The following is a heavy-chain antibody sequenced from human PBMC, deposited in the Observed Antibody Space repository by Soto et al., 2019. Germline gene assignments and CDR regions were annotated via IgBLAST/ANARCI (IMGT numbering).Heavy chain of an antibody. CDR3: ARQGSYDFWSGYYAFTWYMDV. V-gene: IGHV4-59*08. J-gene: IGHJ6*03. D-gene: IGHD3-3*01. Sequence: PSETLSLTCTVSGGSISSYYWSWIRQPPGKGLEWIGYIYCSGSTNYNPSLKSRVTISVDTSKNQFSLKLSSVTAADTAVYYCARQGSYDFWSGYYAFTWYMDVWGKGTTVTVSS. CDR1: GGSISSYY. CDR2: IYCSGST.